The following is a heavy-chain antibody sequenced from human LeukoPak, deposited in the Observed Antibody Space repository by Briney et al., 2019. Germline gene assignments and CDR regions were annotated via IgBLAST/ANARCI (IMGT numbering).Heavy chain of an antibody. V-gene: IGHV3-7*03. CDR2: IKQGGREE. J-gene: IGHJ5*01. CDR3: ARDNGGWFDS. CDR1: EFIFSDYW. D-gene: IGHD3-10*01. Sequence: GGSLRLSCVASEFIFSDYWMSWVRQAPGKGLEWVANIKQGGREEKYLGSVKGRFAISRADAKSTLYVQMESLSGDDTAVYYCARDNGGWFDSWGRGTLVTVSS.